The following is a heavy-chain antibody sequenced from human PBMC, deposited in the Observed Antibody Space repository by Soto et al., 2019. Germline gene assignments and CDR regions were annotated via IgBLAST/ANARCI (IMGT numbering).Heavy chain of an antibody. CDR3: ARGTTTADY. CDR2: INHSGST. D-gene: IGHD4-4*01. CDR1: GGSFSGYY. V-gene: IGHV4-34*01. J-gene: IGHJ4*02. Sequence: SETLSLTCAVYGGSFSGYYWSWIRQPPGKGLEWIGEINHSGSTNYNPSLKSRVTISVDTSKNQFSLKLSSVTAADTAVYYCARGTTTADYWGQGTLVTVSS.